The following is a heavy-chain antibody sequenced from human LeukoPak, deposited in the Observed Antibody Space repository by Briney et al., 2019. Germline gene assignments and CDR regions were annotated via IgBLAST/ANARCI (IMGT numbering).Heavy chain of an antibody. CDR1: GNTFTSHY. CDR3: AAGIVGDRGW. J-gene: IGHJ4*02. Sequence: ASVKVSCKASGNTFTSHYIHWVRQAPGQGLEWMGIINPSGDTTKYTQEFQGRLTMTRDRSTSTVYMDLSSLRSEDTAVYYCAAGIVGDRGWWGQGTLVTVSS. CDR2: INPSGDTT. V-gene: IGHV1-46*01. D-gene: IGHD1-26*01.